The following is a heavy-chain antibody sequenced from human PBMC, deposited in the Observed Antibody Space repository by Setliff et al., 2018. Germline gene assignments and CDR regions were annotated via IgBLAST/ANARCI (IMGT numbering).Heavy chain of an antibody. CDR1: DASISSRHYY. V-gene: IGHV4-61*09. J-gene: IGHJ6*03. D-gene: IGHD3-3*01. CDR2: IYTSWST. Sequence: TLSLTCTVSDASISSRHYYWSWIRQPAGKGLEWLGQIYTSWSTNYNPSLKGRATLSIDASKRQFSLKLTSVTAADTAVYYCARMSGFQYMDVWGKGTTVTVSS. CDR3: ARMSGFQYMDV.